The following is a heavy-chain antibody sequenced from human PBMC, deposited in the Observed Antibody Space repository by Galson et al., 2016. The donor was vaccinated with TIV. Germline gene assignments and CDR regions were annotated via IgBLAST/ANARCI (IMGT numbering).Heavy chain of an antibody. Sequence: LRLSCSASGFIFDDYDMNWVRQAPGKGLEWVSGINWNGAGTSYADSVKGRFTIPRDSAKNSLWLQMNSLRVGDTALYHCARVRSCGGDCYYFDYWGQGTLVTVSS. CDR2: INWNGAGT. V-gene: IGHV3-20*01. CDR3: ARVRSCGGDCYYFDY. CDR1: GFIFDDYD. D-gene: IGHD2-21*02. J-gene: IGHJ4*02.